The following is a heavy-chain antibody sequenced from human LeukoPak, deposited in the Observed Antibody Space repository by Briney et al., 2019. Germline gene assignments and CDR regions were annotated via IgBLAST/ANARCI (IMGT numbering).Heavy chain of an antibody. D-gene: IGHD4-11*01. CDR2: IYQSGTT. Sequence: SETLSLTCTVSANSISSGYYWGWIRKPPGKGLEWIGNIYQSGTTYNNPSLKSRVTISIDTSKNQFSLKLSSVTAADTAVYYCARVTYSTYDSFDFWGQGTLVTVSS. J-gene: IGHJ4*02. CDR3: ARVTYSTYDSFDF. V-gene: IGHV4-38-2*02. CDR1: ANSISSGYY.